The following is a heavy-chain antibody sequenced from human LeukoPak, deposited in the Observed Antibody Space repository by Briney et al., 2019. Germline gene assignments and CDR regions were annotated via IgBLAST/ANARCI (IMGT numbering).Heavy chain of an antibody. CDR3: ARAGVGNWFDP. V-gene: IGHV4-34*01. CDR1: GGSFSGYY. CDR2: INHSGST. J-gene: IGHJ5*02. D-gene: IGHD3-10*01. Sequence: SETLSLTCAVYGGSFSGYYWNWIRQPPGKGLEWIGEINHSGSTNYNPSLKSRVTISVDTSKNQFSLKLSSATAADTAVYYCARAGVGNWFDPWGQGTLVTVSS.